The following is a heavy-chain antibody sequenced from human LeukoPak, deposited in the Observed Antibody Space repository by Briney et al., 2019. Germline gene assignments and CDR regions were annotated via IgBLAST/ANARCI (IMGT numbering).Heavy chain of an antibody. CDR3: AKADGDPGSYSRGFDY. Sequence: PGGSLRLSCAASGSTFDDYAMHWVRQAPGKGLEWVSGISSNSANIGYADSVKGRFTISRDNAKNSLYLQMNSLRAEDTALYYCAKADGDPGSYSRGFDYWGQGSLVTVSS. CDR1: GSTFDDYA. CDR2: ISSNSANI. D-gene: IGHD3-10*01. J-gene: IGHJ4*02. V-gene: IGHV3-9*01.